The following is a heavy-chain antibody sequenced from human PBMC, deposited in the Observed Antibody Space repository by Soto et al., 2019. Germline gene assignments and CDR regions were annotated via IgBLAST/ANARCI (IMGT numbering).Heavy chain of an antibody. Sequence: SETLSLTCTVSGGSISSSSYYWGWIRQPPGKGLEWIGSIYYSGSTYYNPSLKSRVTISVDTSKNQFSLKLSSVTAADTAVYYCARQEGLEPYYDYVWGSYRLVGRFDPWGQGTLVTVSS. CDR3: ARQEGLEPYYDYVWGSYRLVGRFDP. D-gene: IGHD3-16*02. CDR2: IYYSGST. J-gene: IGHJ5*02. CDR1: GGSISSSSYY. V-gene: IGHV4-39*01.